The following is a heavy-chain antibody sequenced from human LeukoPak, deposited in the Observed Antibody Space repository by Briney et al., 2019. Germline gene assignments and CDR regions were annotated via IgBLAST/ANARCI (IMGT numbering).Heavy chain of an antibody. V-gene: IGHV3-21*01. D-gene: IGHD1-26*01. Sequence: GGSLRLSCAASGFTFSSYNMNWVRQAPGKGLEGVSSITSSSSYIYYADSVKGRFTISRDNAKNSLYLQINSLRAEDTAVYYCARDPYSGTYGNTYYYYMDVWGKGTTVTISS. J-gene: IGHJ6*03. CDR2: ITSSSSYI. CDR1: GFTFSSYN. CDR3: ARDPYSGTYGNTYYYYMDV.